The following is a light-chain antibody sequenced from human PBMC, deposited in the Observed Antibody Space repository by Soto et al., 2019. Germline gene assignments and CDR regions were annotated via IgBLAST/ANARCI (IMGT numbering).Light chain of an antibody. CDR1: QTISSY. CDR3: QHRMNWPLT. CDR2: DAS. V-gene: IGKV3-11*01. J-gene: IGKJ5*01. Sequence: ESVLPQSPPTLSFSPGERATLSCRASQTISSYLLWYQQKPGQAPRLLIYDASNRATGIPARFSGSGSETDFTLTISSLEPEDFAVYYCQHRMNWPLTFGQGTRLEIK.